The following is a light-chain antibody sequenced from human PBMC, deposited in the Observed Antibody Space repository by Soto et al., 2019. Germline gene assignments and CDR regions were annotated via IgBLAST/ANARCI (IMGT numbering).Light chain of an antibody. V-gene: IGLV1-51*02. J-gene: IGLJ1*01. CDR3: GTWDSSLSAGPYV. Sequence: QAVVTQPPSVSAAPGQKVTISCSGSSSNIGNNYVSWYQQLPGTAPKLLIYENNKRPSGIPDRFSGSKSGTSATLGITGLQTGDEADYYCGTWDSSLSAGPYVFGTGTKLTVL. CDR2: ENN. CDR1: SSNIGNNY.